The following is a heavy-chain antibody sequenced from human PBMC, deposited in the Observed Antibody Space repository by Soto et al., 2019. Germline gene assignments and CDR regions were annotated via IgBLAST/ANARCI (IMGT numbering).Heavy chain of an antibody. CDR2: IYYSGST. CDR3: ARSPTIRVSFDY. D-gene: IGHD5-12*01. V-gene: IGHV4-59*01. Sequence: QVQLQESGPGLVKPSETLSLTCTVSGGSISSYYWSWIRQPPGKGLEWIGYIYYSGSTNYNPSLKSRVTISVDTSQNQFSLKLSSVTAADTAVYYCARSPTIRVSFDYWGQGTLVTVSS. CDR1: GGSISSYY. J-gene: IGHJ4*02.